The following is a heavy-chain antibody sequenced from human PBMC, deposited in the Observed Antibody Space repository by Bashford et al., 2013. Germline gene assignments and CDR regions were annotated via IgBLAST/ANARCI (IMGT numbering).Heavy chain of an antibody. CDR2: INPESGGT. V-gene: IGHV1-2*02. Sequence: WVRQAPGQGLEWMGWINPESGGTNYAQKFQGRVTMTRDTSISTAYMELSRLRSDDTAIYYCARIPRDYYATGGYSDCWGQGTLVTVSS. D-gene: IGHD3-22*01. J-gene: IGHJ4*02. CDR3: ARIPRDYYATGGYSDC.